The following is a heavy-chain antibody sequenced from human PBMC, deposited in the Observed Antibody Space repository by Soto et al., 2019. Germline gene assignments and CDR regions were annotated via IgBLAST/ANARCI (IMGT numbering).Heavy chain of an antibody. CDR3: ASRDPGTSVDY. CDR1: CGSFTSNNW. J-gene: IGHJ4*02. Sequence: SETLSLTCAVSCGSFTSNNWWTWVRQPPGQGLEWIGEIYRTGSTNYNPSLKSRVTISLDKPENQFSLKVTSLTAADTAVYYCASRDPGTSVDYWGQGTLVTVSS. D-gene: IGHD1-7*01. CDR2: IYRTGST. V-gene: IGHV4-4*02.